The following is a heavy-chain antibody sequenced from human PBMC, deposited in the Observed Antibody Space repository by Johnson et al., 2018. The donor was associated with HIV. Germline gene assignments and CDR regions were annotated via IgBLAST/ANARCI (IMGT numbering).Heavy chain of an antibody. CDR2: ISYDGSNK. CDR3: ARDLAYNSRWTGAFDI. CDR1: GFTFGDSA. V-gene: IGHV3-30-3*01. Sequence: QVQLVESGGGVVQSGRSLRLSCAASGFTFGDSAMHWVRQAPGKGLEWVGLISYDGSNKYYADSVKGRFTISRDNSKNTVYLHMNNLRAEDTAVYYCARDLAYNSRWTGAFDIWGQGTMVTVSS. J-gene: IGHJ3*02. D-gene: IGHD6-13*01.